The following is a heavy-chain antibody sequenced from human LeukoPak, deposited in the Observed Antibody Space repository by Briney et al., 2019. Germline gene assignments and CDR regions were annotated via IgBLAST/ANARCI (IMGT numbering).Heavy chain of an antibody. D-gene: IGHD3-22*01. Sequence: GESLKISCKDSGYSFTSNWIGRVRQMPGKGLEWMGIIYPGDSDTRYSPSFQGQVTISADKSITTAYPQWSSLKASDTAMYYCVRLLYYDSSGYSPDYWGQGTPVTVSS. CDR2: IYPGDSDT. J-gene: IGHJ4*02. CDR3: VRLLYYDSSGYSPDY. V-gene: IGHV5-51*01. CDR1: GYSFTSNW.